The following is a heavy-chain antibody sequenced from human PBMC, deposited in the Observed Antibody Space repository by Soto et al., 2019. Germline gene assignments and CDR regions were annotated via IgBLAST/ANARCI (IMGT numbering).Heavy chain of an antibody. Sequence: GGSLRLSCAASGFTFNGYGLHWVRQAPGKGLEWVAIIPYDGSNKYYADSVKGRFTISRDNSKNTMYLQMNSLRPEDTAVYYCAREGDGYKYYFDYWGQGTLVTVSS. CDR1: GFTFNGYG. CDR3: AREGDGYKYYFDY. J-gene: IGHJ4*02. V-gene: IGHV3-30-3*01. D-gene: IGHD5-12*01. CDR2: IPYDGSNK.